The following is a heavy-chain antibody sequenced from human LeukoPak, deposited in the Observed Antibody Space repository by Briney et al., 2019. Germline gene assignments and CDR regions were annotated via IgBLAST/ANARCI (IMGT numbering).Heavy chain of an antibody. V-gene: IGHV1-2*02. CDR1: GYTFTGYY. CDR3: ARVLIRGGTRKNNWFDP. D-gene: IGHD3-16*01. J-gene: IGHJ5*02. CDR2: INPNSGGT. Sequence: ASVKVSCKASGYTFTGYYMHWVRQAPGQGLEWMGWINPNSGGTNYAQKFQGRVTMTRDTSISTAYMELSRLRSDDTAVYYCARVLIRGGTRKNNWFDPWGQGTLVTVSS.